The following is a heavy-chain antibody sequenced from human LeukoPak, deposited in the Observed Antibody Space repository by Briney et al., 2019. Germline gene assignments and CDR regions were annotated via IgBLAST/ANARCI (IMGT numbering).Heavy chain of an antibody. CDR1: GGSISSSNW. Sequence: SETLSLTCAVSGGSISSSNWWSWVRQPPGKGLEWIGEIYHSGSTNYNPSLKSRVTISVDKSKNQFSLKLSSVTAADTAVYYCARGPGYYDSSGLYFQHWGQGTLVTVSS. J-gene: IGHJ1*01. CDR2: IYHSGST. V-gene: IGHV4-4*02. CDR3: ARGPGYYDSSGLYFQH. D-gene: IGHD3-22*01.